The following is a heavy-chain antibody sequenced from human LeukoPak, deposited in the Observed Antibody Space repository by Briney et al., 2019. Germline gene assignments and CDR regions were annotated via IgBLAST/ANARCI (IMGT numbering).Heavy chain of an antibody. V-gene: IGHV3-30*04. CDR1: GFTFSSYA. D-gene: IGHD3-10*01. Sequence: QPGGSLRLSCAASGFTFSSYAMHWVRQAPGKGLEWVAVISYDGSNKYYADSVKGQFTISRDNSKNTLYLQMNSLRAEDTAVYYCARGHVLLWFGEAPPFDYWGQGTLVTVSS. CDR2: ISYDGSNK. J-gene: IGHJ4*02. CDR3: ARGHVLLWFGEAPPFDY.